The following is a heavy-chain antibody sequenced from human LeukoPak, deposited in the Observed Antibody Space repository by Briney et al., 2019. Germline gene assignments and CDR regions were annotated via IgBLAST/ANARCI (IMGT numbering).Heavy chain of an antibody. J-gene: IGHJ4*02. Sequence: GGSLRLSCAASGFTFSSYYMSWVRQAPGKGFEWVANIKEDGSEKNYVDSVKGRFTISRDNAKNSVYLQMNSLRAEDTAVYYCAKVTYGSSWYYFDYWGQGTLVTVSS. CDR1: GFTFSSYY. V-gene: IGHV3-7*03. D-gene: IGHD6-13*01. CDR2: IKEDGSEK. CDR3: AKVTYGSSWYYFDY.